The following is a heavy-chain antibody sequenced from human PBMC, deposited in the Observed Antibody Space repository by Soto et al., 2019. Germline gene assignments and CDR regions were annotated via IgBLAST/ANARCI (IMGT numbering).Heavy chain of an antibody. J-gene: IGHJ6*03. CDR3: ARSRWLRFGFREYYYYYMDV. CDR1: GGSISSYY. D-gene: IGHD5-12*01. CDR2: IYYSGST. Sequence: QVQLQESGPGLVKPSETLSLTCTVSGGSISSYYWSWIRQPPGKGLEWIGYIYYSGSTNYNPSLKSQVTISVDTSKNQFSLKLSSVTAADTAVYYCARSRWLRFGFREYYYYYMDVWGKGTTVTVSS. V-gene: IGHV4-59*01.